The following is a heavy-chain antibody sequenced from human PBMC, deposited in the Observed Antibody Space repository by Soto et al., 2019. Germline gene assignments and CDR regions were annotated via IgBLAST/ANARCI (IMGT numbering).Heavy chain of an antibody. CDR1: GFTFSSYA. D-gene: IGHD5-18*01. CDR3: AKASEYSYGIVAIPSDY. Sequence: GGSLRLSCAASGFTFSSYAMGWVRQAPGKGLEWVSAISGSGGGTYYADSVKGRFTISRDNSKNTLYLQMNSLRADDTAVYYCAKASEYSYGIVAIPSDYWGQGTLVAVSS. CDR2: ISGSGGGT. J-gene: IGHJ4*02. V-gene: IGHV3-23*01.